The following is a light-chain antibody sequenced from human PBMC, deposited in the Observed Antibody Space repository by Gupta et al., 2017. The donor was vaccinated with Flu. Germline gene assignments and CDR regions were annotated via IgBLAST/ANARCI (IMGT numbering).Light chain of an antibody. CDR3: SSYTSSSTI. CDR1: SSDVGGYNY. CDR2: DVS. J-gene: IGLJ1*01. V-gene: IGLV2-14*01. Sequence: QSALPKPASESGSPGQSITLSCTGTSSDVGGYNYVSWYQQHPGKAPKLMIYDVSNRPSGVSNRFSGSKSGNTASLTISGLQAEDEADYYCSSYTSSSTIFGTGTKVTVL.